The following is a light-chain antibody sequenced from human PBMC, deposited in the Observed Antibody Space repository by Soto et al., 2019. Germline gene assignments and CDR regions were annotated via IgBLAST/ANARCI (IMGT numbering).Light chain of an antibody. Sequence: EIVLTQSPGTLSLSPGERATLSCRASQSVSSSYLAWYQQKPGQAPRLLIYGASSRATGIPDRFSGSGSGTDVTLTISRLEPEDLAVYYCQQYGSSLFTFGGGTKVEIK. CDR2: GAS. CDR3: QQYGSSLFT. CDR1: QSVSSSY. V-gene: IGKV3-20*01. J-gene: IGKJ4*01.